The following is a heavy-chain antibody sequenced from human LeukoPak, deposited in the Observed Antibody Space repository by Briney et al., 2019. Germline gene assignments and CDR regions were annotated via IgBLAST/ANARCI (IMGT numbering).Heavy chain of an antibody. CDR2: INPNGGFT. D-gene: IGHD3-10*01. V-gene: IGHV1-46*01. CDR1: GYSFSTHW. J-gene: IGHJ4*02. Sequence: ASVKVSCKASGYSFSTHWMHWVRQAPGQGLEWMGIINPNGGFTSYAQNLQGRVTVTRDLSTSTVYMELSDLRAEDTAVYYCAREAYGSGNYPFDYWGQGTLVTVSS. CDR3: AREAYGSGNYPFDY.